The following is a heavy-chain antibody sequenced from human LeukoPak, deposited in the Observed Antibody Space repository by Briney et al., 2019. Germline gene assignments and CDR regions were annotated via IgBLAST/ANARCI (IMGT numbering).Heavy chain of an antibody. D-gene: IGHD4-17*01. CDR1: GYTFTSYN. CDR3: AREMLATVTPFDY. CDR2: INPNNGGR. V-gene: IGHV1-2*02. Sequence: ASVKVSCKASGYTFTSYNLHWVRQAPGQGQEWRGWINPNNGGRNYAQKFQGRGTITRDTDISTAYMEVKRLRADDTAVYYCAREMLATVTPFDYWGQGTLLTVSS. J-gene: IGHJ4*02.